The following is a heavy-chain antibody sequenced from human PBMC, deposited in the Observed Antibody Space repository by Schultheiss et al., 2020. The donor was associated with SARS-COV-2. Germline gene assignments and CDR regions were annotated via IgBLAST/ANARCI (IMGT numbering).Heavy chain of an antibody. CDR1: GFTFSSYA. V-gene: IGHV3-30*07. J-gene: IGHJ6*03. D-gene: IGHD2-2*02. Sequence: GGSLRLSCAASGFTFSSYAMHWVRQAPGKGLEWVAVISYDGSNKYYADSVKGRFTISRDNSKNTLYLQMNSLRAEDTAVYYCAKDLGGAYCSSTSCYRDYYYYYMDVWGKGTTVTVSS. CDR2: ISYDGSNK. CDR3: AKDLGGAYCSSTSCYRDYYYYYMDV.